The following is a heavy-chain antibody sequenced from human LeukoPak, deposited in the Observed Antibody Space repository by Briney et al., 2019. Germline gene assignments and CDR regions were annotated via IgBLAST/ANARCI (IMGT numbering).Heavy chain of an antibody. CDR1: GGSISSGGYS. V-gene: IGHV4-30-2*01. CDR3: ARSFATASFDY. D-gene: IGHD2-15*01. Sequence: SETLSLTCAVSGGSISSGGYSWSWIRQPPGKGLEWIGYIYHSGSTYYNPSLKNRVTISVDRSKNQFSLKLSSVTAADTAVYYCARSFATASFDYWGQGTLVTVSS. J-gene: IGHJ4*02. CDR2: IYHSGST.